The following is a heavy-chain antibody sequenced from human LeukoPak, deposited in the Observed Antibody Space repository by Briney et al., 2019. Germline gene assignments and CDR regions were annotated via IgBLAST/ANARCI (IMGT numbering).Heavy chain of an antibody. J-gene: IGHJ4*02. CDR1: GFTFNRDW. CDR2: IKEDGSEK. V-gene: IGHV3-7*01. D-gene: IGHD3-16*01. Sequence: GGSLRLSCTASGFTFNRDWTAWVRQAPGKGLEWVANIKEDGSEKHLVDSVKGRFTISRDNTKNLLYLQMNSLRGDDTATYYCVRESRPGGAMGLYHNFDYWGQGTLVAVSS. CDR3: VRESRPGGAMGLYHNFDY.